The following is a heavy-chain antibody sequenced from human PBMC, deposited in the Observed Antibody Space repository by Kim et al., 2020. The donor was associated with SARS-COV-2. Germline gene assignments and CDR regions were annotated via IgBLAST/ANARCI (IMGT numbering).Heavy chain of an antibody. Sequence: ASVKVSCKASGYTFTSYAMHWVRQAPGQRLEWMGWINAGNGNTKYSQKFQGRVTITRDTSASTAYMELSSLRSEDTAVYYCARDRRRINCSSSSCYAGMEYYYYGMDVWGQGTTVTVSS. CDR2: INAGNGNT. J-gene: IGHJ6*02. CDR1: GYTFTSYA. V-gene: IGHV1-3*01. CDR3: ARDRRRINCSSSSCYAGMEYYYYGMDV. D-gene: IGHD2-2*01.